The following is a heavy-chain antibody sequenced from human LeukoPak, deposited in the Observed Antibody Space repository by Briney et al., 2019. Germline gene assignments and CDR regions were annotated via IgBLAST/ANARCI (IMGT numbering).Heavy chain of an antibody. CDR3: ATLTGGDDAFDI. J-gene: IGHJ3*02. CDR1: GVSFSGYY. Sequence: PSETLSLTCAVYGVSFSGYYWSWIRQPPGKGLEWIGEINHSGSTNYNPSLKSRVTISVLTSKNRFSLKLSSVTAADTAVYYCATLTGGDDAFDIWGQGTMVTVSS. V-gene: IGHV4-34*01. CDR2: INHSGST. D-gene: IGHD4-23*01.